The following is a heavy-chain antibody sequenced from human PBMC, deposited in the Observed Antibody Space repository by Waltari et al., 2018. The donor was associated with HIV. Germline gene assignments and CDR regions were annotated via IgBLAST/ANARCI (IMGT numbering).Heavy chain of an antibody. D-gene: IGHD5-18*01. J-gene: IGHJ6*02. Sequence: EVQLVESGGGLIQPGGSLRLSCAASGFPVSSNYMSWVRQAPGKGLEWVSVIYSGGSTYYADSVKGRFTISRDNSKNTLYLQMNSLRAEDTAVYYCARDRIQLSIPYGMDVWGQGTTVTVSS. CDR1: GFPVSSNY. CDR3: ARDRIQLSIPYGMDV. V-gene: IGHV3-53*01. CDR2: IYSGGST.